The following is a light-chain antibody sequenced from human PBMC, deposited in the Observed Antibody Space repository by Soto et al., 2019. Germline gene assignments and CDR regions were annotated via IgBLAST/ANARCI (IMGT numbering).Light chain of an antibody. Sequence: QSVLTQSPSASGTPGQRVTISCSGSTSNIGSNFIYWYQQLPGTAPKLLIYRNDQRPSGVPERFSGSKSGTSASLAISGLRVEDEADYHCAAWDDSLSGLVFGGGTKLTVL. J-gene: IGLJ2*01. CDR2: RND. V-gene: IGLV1-47*01. CDR1: TSNIGSNF. CDR3: AAWDDSLSGLV.